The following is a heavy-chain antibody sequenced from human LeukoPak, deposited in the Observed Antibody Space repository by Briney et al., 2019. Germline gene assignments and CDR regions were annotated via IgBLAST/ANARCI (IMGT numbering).Heavy chain of an antibody. CDR1: GYTFTSYG. CDR2: ISAYNGNT. J-gene: IGHJ5*02. V-gene: IGHV1-18*01. Sequence: VASVKVSCKASGYTFTSYGISWVRQAPGQGLEWMGWISAYNGNTNYAQKLQGRVTMTTDTSTSTAYMELSRLRSDDTAVYYCASLYCSSTSCYEDWFDPWGQGTLVTVSS. CDR3: ASLYCSSTSCYEDWFDP. D-gene: IGHD2-2*01.